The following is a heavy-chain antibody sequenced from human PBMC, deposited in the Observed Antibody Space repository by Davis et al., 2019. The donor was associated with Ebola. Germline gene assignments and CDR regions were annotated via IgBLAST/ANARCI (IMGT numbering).Heavy chain of an antibody. CDR1: GFSFSRYA. CDR2: ISGSGGST. Sequence: GGSLRLSCAASGFSFSRYAMGWVRQAPGKGLEWVSGISGSGGSTYYADSVKGRFTISRDNSKNTAYLQMNSLKTEDTAVYYCTATVTTSDYWGQGTLVTVSS. J-gene: IGHJ4*02. V-gene: IGHV3-23*01. D-gene: IGHD4-17*01. CDR3: TATVTTSDY.